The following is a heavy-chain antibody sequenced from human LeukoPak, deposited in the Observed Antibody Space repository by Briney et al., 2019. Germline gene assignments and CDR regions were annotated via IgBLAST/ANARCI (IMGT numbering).Heavy chain of an antibody. J-gene: IGHJ4*02. V-gene: IGHV3-23*01. CDR3: AKLYYGSGSYPPYYFDY. D-gene: IGHD3-10*01. CDR2: ISGSGGST. Sequence: PGGSLRLSCAASGFTFSCYAMSWVRQAPGKGLEWVSGISGSGGSTYYADSVKGRFIFSRDSSKNTLYLQMNSLRAEDTAVYYCAKLYYGSGSYPPYYFDYWGQGTLVTVSS. CDR1: GFTFSCYA.